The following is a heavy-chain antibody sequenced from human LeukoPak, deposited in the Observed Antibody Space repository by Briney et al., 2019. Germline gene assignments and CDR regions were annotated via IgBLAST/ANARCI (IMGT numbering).Heavy chain of an antibody. CDR1: GFTFSSYS. CDR3: ARDREGDYGDFYFDY. Sequence: GGSLRLSCAASGFTFSSYSMNWVRQAPGKGLEWVSSISSSSSYIYYADSVKGRFTISRDNAKNSLYLQMNSLRAEDTAVYYCARDREGDYGDFYFDYWGQGTLVTVAS. CDR2: ISSSSSYI. D-gene: IGHD4-17*01. J-gene: IGHJ4*02. V-gene: IGHV3-21*01.